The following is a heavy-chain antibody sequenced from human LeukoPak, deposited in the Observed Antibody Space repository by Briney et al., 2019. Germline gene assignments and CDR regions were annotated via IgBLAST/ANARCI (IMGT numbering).Heavy chain of an antibody. CDR3: ASGPRIVGASRFDY. V-gene: IGHV4-59*01. Sequence: SETLSLTCTVPGGSISSYYWSWVRQPLGKGLEWIGYIYYSGSTNYNPSLKSRVTISVDTSKNQFSLKLSSVTAADTAVYYCASGPRIVGASRFDYWGQGTLVTVCS. D-gene: IGHD1-26*01. J-gene: IGHJ4*02. CDR2: IYYSGST. CDR1: GGSISSYY.